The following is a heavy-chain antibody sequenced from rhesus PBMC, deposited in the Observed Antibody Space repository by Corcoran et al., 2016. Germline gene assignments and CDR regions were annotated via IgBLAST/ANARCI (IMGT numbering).Heavy chain of an antibody. D-gene: IGHD3-9*01. V-gene: IGHV4S12*01. CDR1: GGATSGYYY. Sequence: QVQLQESGPGVVKPSETLSLTCAVTGGATSGYYYWSSILQPPGKGRSWIGSIYSNSESTNYNPSLKSRVTISKDTSKNQFSLKLSSVTATDTAVYYCAIPHWGKYEDDYGYYPYNSLDVWGRGVLVTVSS. CDR3: AIPHWGKYEDDYGYYPYNSLDV. J-gene: IGHJ5-2*02. CDR2: IYSNSEST.